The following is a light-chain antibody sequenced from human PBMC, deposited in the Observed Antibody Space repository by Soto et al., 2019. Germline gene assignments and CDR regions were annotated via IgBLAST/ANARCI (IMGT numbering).Light chain of an antibody. CDR3: CSYTSISTSAV. V-gene: IGLV2-14*01. CDR2: EVS. Sequence: QSALTQPASVSGSPGQSITISCTGTSSDIGDYTHVSWYQQHPGKAPKLIIYEVSDRPSGVSNRFSGSKSGNTASLTISGIQTEDEADYYCCSYTSISTSAVFGGGTKVTVL. CDR1: SSDIGDYTH. J-gene: IGLJ2*01.